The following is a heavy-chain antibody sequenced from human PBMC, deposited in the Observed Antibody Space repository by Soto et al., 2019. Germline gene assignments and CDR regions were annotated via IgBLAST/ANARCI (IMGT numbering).Heavy chain of an antibody. J-gene: IGHJ4*02. CDR2: IYYSGST. Sequence: QLQLQESGPGLVKPSETLSLTCTVSGGSISSSSYYWGWIRQPPGKGLEWIGSIYYSGSTYYNPSLKSRVTISVDTSKNQFSLKLSSVTAADTAVYYCARHVYDYIWGSYRYPHQFDYWGQGTLVTVSS. CDR1: GGSISSSSYY. D-gene: IGHD3-16*02. V-gene: IGHV4-39*01. CDR3: ARHVYDYIWGSYRYPHQFDY.